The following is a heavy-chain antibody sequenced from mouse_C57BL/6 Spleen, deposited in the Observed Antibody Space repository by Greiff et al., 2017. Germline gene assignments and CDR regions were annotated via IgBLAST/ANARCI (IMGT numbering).Heavy chain of an antibody. V-gene: IGHV5-9-1*02. CDR3: TRGGYGSYAMDY. D-gene: IGHD2-2*01. J-gene: IGHJ4*01. CDR1: GFTFSSYA. CDR2: ISSGGDYI. Sequence: EVKLMESGEGLVKPGGSLKLSCAASGFTFSSYAMSWVRQTPEKRLEWVAYISSGGDYIYYADTVKGRFTISRDNARNTLYLQMSSLKSEDTAMYYCTRGGYGSYAMDYWGQGTSVTVSS.